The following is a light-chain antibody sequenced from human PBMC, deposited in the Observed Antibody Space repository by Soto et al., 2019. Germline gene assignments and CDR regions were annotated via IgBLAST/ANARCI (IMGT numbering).Light chain of an antibody. J-gene: IGLJ3*02. CDR1: SSDVGAYNY. V-gene: IGLV2-14*03. CDR3: ISYTTSSTWV. Sequence: QSVLTQPASVSGSPGQSITISCTGTSSDVGAYNYVSWYQQYPGKAPKLIIYDVTNRPSGVSDRFSGSKSGNTASLTISGLQAEDEADYYCISYTTSSTWVFGGGTQLT. CDR2: DVT.